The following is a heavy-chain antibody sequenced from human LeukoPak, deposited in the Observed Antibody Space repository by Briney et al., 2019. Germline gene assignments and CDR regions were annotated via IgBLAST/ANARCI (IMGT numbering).Heavy chain of an antibody. D-gene: IGHD3-22*01. V-gene: IGHV3-23*01. Sequence: GGSLRLSCAASGFTFSSYAMSWVRQAPGKGLEWVSAISGSGGSTYYADSVKGRFTISRDNSKNTLYLQMNSLRAEDTAVYYCATTQGNYYDWNHAFDIWGQGTMVTVSS. CDR3: ATTQGNYYDWNHAFDI. CDR2: ISGSGGST. CDR1: GFTFSSYA. J-gene: IGHJ3*02.